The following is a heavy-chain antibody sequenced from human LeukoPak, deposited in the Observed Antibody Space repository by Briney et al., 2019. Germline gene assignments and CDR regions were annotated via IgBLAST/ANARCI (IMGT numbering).Heavy chain of an antibody. J-gene: IGHJ5*02. CDR1: GGSFSGYY. D-gene: IGHD4-23*01. CDR3: ARGAVVTRNWFDP. CDR2: INHSGST. Sequence: SETLSLTCAVYGGSFSGYYWSWIRQPPGKGLEWIGEINHSGSTNYNPSLKSRVTISVDSSKNQFSLKLSAVTAAATAVYYCARGAVVTRNWFDPWGQGTLVTVSS. V-gene: IGHV4-34*01.